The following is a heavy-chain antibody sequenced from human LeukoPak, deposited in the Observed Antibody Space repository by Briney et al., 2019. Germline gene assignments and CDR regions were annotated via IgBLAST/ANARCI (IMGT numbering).Heavy chain of an antibody. CDR1: GYTFTSYG. D-gene: IGHD6-13*01. Sequence: SVKVSCKASGYTFTSYGIMWVRQATGKGLEWMGWMNPNSGNTGYAQKFQGRVTITADESTSTAYMELSSLRSEDTAVYYCARAGYSSSWYRLDYWGQGTLVTVSS. CDR3: ARAGYSSSWYRLDY. J-gene: IGHJ4*02. CDR2: MNPNSGNT. V-gene: IGHV1-8*01.